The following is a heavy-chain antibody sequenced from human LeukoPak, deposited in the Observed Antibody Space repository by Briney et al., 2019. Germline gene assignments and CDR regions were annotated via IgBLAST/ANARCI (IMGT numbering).Heavy chain of an antibody. V-gene: IGHV4-39*07. CDR1: GGSISSSSYY. CDR2: IYYSGST. Sequence: SETLSLTCTVSGGSISSSSYYWGWIRQPPGKGLEWIGSIYYSGSTYYNPSLKSRVTISVDTSKNQFSLNLRSVTAADTAVYYCARDAYNYGGRTHPYYFDYWGQGTLVTVSS. CDR3: ARDAYNYGGRTHPYYFDY. J-gene: IGHJ4*02. D-gene: IGHD5-18*01.